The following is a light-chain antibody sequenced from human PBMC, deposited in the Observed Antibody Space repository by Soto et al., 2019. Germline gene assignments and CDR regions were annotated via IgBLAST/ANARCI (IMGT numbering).Light chain of an antibody. CDR3: QQRSKWRT. Sequence: EIVLTQSPGTLSLPPGERATLSCRASQSVSSSYLAWYQQKPGQAPRLLIYGASSRATGIPDRFSGSGFGTDYTLTISSLEPEDFAVYYCQQRSKWRTFGQGTKVDIK. J-gene: IGKJ1*01. CDR2: GAS. CDR1: QSVSSSY. V-gene: IGKV3D-20*02.